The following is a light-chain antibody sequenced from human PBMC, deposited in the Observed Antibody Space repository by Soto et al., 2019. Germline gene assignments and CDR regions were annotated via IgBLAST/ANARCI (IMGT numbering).Light chain of an antibody. CDR2: AAT. Sequence: DIQMTQSPSSLSASVGDRVTITCRASQNISSYLNWYQQKPGKAPKLLIHAATSLESGVPSRFSGSGSGTEFTLTISSLQPDDFATYHCQQSYSTPSFGQGTKLEIK. J-gene: IGKJ2*01. V-gene: IGKV1-39*01. CDR1: QNISSY. CDR3: QQSYSTPS.